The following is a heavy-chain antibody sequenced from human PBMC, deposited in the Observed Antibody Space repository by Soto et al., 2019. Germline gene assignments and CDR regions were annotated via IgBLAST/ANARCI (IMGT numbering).Heavy chain of an antibody. CDR1: GYTLTRYY. CDR2: IISIFGTA. J-gene: IGHJ3*02. CDR3: NVGSDDAFDI. Sequence: SVKVSCKASGYTLTRYYIHWVRQAPGQGLEWMGGIISIFGTANYAQKFQGRVTITADKSTSTGYMELSSLRSEDTAVYYCNVGSDDAFDIWGQGTMVTVSS. V-gene: IGHV1-69*06. D-gene: IGHD1-26*01.